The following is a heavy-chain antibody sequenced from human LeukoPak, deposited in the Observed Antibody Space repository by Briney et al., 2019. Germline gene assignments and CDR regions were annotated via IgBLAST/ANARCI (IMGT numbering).Heavy chain of an antibody. CDR2: ISYDGSNK. D-gene: IGHD5-18*01. V-gene: IGHV3-30*03. Sequence: GGSLRLSCAASGFTFSSYGMHWVRQAPGKGLEWVAVISYDGSNKYYADSVKGRFTISRDNSKNTLYLQMNSLRAEDTAVYYCARDGPHVDTAMVVGDYWGQGTLVTVSS. J-gene: IGHJ4*02. CDR3: ARDGPHVDTAMVVGDY. CDR1: GFTFSSYG.